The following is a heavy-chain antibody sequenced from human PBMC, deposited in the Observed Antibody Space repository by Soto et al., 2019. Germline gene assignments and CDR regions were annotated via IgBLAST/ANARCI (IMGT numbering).Heavy chain of an antibody. V-gene: IGHV2-5*02. D-gene: IGHD4-17*01. J-gene: IGHJ1*01. Sequence: QITLKESGPTLVKPTQTLTLTCTFSGFSLSTNGVGVGWIRQFPGKALEWLALIYWDDDKRYSPSLKSRLTITKDTSKNQVVLRMTNMDPVDTATYYCAHSPPATVTTSAEYFQHWGQVTLVTVSS. CDR2: IYWDDDK. CDR3: AHSPPATVTTSAEYFQH. CDR1: GFSLSTNGVG.